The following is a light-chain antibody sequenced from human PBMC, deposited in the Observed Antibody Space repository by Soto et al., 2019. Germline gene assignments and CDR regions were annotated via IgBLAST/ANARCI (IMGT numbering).Light chain of an antibody. J-gene: IGLJ3*02. Sequence: QSALTQPASVSGSPGQSITISCTGTSSDVGGYNYLSWYQQHPGKAPKVMIFGVHNRPSGVSNRFSGSKSGNTASLTISGLQAEDEADYYCSSYTSSGTPVFGGGTKLTVL. V-gene: IGLV2-14*01. CDR2: GVH. CDR1: SSDVGGYNY. CDR3: SSYTSSGTPV.